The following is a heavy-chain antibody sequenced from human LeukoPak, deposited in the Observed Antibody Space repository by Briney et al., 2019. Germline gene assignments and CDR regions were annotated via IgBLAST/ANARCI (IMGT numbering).Heavy chain of an antibody. J-gene: IGHJ4*02. V-gene: IGHV4-38-2*02. D-gene: IGHD3-10*01. CDR3: ARDKLLWFGELAPFDY. CDR1: GYSISSGYY. Sequence: SETLSLTCTVSGYSISSGYYWGWIRQPPGKGLEWIGSIYHSGSTYYNPSLKSRVTISVDTSKNQFSLKLSSVTAADTAVYYCARDKLLWFGELAPFDYWGQGTLVTVSS. CDR2: IYHSGST.